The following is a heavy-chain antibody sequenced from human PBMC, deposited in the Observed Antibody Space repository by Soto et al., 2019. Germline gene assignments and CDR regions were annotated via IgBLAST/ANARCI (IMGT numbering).Heavy chain of an antibody. D-gene: IGHD2-8*01. J-gene: IGHJ4*02. CDR1: GFTFSSYA. CDR3: AKVLRYCTNSVCYECAFDY. CDR2: ISGSGGST. V-gene: IGHV3-23*01. Sequence: GVTLRRSCAASGFTFSSYAMSWLRQAPGKGLEWVSAISGSGGSTYYADSVKGGFTISRDNSKNTLYLQMNSLRAEDTAVYYCAKVLRYCTNSVCYECAFDYWGQGTLVTVSS.